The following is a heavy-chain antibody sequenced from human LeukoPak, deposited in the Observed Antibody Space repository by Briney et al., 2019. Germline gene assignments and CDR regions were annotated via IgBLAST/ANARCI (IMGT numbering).Heavy chain of an antibody. CDR2: IIPIFGTA. Sequence: ASVKVSCKASGGTFSSYAISWVRQAPGQGLEWMGGIIPIFGTANYVQKFQGRVTITADESTSTAYMELSSLRSEDTAVYYCARENRGYSGYDNAAYYFDYWGQGTLVTVSS. D-gene: IGHD5-12*01. CDR3: ARENRGYSGYDNAAYYFDY. J-gene: IGHJ4*02. V-gene: IGHV1-69*13. CDR1: GGTFSSYA.